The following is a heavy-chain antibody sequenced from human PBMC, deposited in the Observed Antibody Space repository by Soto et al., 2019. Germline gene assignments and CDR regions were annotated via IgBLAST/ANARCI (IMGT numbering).Heavy chain of an antibody. CDR1: GGSISSHY. D-gene: IGHD1-26*01. V-gene: IGHV4-59*11. J-gene: IGHJ6*02. CDR2: IYYRGST. Sequence: PSETLSLTCTVSGGSISSHYWSWVRQAPGKGLEWIGHIYYRGSTSYNPSLRSRNTISVDTSNNQFSPKLNSVTTADTAVYYCARDGREASGMDVWGQGTKVTVSS. CDR3: ARDGREASGMDV.